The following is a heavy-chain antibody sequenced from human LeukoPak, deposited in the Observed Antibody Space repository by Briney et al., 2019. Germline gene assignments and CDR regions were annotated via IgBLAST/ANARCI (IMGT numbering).Heavy chain of an antibody. J-gene: IGHJ4*02. CDR2: INPNSGGT. Sequence: ASVKVSCKASGYTFTGYYMHWVRQTPGQGLEWMGWINPNSGGTNYAQKFQGRVTMTRDTSISTAYMELSRLRSDDTAMFYCARTLSYRYVIWGQGTLVTVSS. V-gene: IGHV1-2*02. CDR3: ARTLSYRYVI. CDR1: GYTFTGYY. D-gene: IGHD5-18*01.